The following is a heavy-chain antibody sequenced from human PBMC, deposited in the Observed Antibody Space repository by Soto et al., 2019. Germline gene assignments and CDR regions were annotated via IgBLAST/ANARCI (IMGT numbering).Heavy chain of an antibody. Sequence: ASVKVSCKASGGTFSSYAISLVRQAPGQGLEWMGIINPICGSTNYAQKFQGRVTMTRDTSTSTVYMELSSLRSEDTAVYYCARDGKQQLGYYGMDVWGQGTTVTLSS. D-gene: IGHD6-13*01. V-gene: IGHV1-46*01. CDR1: GGTFSSYA. CDR2: INPICGST. J-gene: IGHJ6*02. CDR3: ARDGKQQLGYYGMDV.